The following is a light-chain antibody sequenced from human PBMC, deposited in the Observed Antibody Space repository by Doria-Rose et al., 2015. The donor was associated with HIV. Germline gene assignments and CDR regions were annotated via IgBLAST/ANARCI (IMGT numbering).Light chain of an antibody. CDR1: QSLLYTSKNY. J-gene: IGKJ3*01. V-gene: IGKV4-1*01. CDR3: QQYYDTPS. CDR2: WAS. Sequence: EIVMTQSPESLGVSLGEKATLNCKSNQSLLYTSKNYLAWYQQKPGQPPKLLIYWASTRQSGVPARFSGSGSGTDFTLTISSLEAEDVAVYYCQQYYDTPSFGPGTTVDIK.